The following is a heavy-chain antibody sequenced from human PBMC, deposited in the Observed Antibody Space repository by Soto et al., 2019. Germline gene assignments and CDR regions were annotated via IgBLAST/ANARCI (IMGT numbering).Heavy chain of an antibody. J-gene: IGHJ4*02. Sequence: ASVKVSCKASGYTFTGYYMHWVRQAPGQGLEWMGWINPNSGGTNYAQKFQGRVTMTRDTSISTAYMELSRLRSDDTAVYYCVRGDILTGSPFDYWGQGTLVTAPQ. D-gene: IGHD3-9*01. CDR2: INPNSGGT. V-gene: IGHV1-2*02. CDR3: VRGDILTGSPFDY. CDR1: GYTFTGYY.